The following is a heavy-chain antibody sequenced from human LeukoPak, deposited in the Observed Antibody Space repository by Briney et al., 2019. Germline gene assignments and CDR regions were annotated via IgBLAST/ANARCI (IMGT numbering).Heavy chain of an antibody. CDR2: TKQDGSEK. V-gene: IGHV3-7*01. CDR1: GFTFSDYW. Sequence: GGSLRLSCAAAGFTFSDYWMSWVRQAPGKGLEWVANTKQDGSEKYYVDSVKGRFTISRDNAKNSLSLHMNSLRAEDTAVYYCARLWATVIDWGAFDIWGQGTMITVSS. J-gene: IGHJ3*02. D-gene: IGHD4-17*01. CDR3: ARLWATVIDWGAFDI.